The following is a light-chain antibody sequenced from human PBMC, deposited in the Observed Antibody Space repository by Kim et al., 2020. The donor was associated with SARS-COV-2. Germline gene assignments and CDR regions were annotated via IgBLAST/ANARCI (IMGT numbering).Light chain of an antibody. CDR2: SHD. J-gene: IGLJ2*01. CDR3: IAWDDSLNGPV. CDR1: SSNIGTNL. V-gene: IGLV1-44*01. Sequence: QSVLTQPPSATGTPGQRVTISCSGSSSNIGTNLVSWYQQLPGTAPKLLIYSHDQRPSGVPDRFSGSKSGTSSSLAISGLQSEDEASYFCIAWDDSLNGPVFGGGTQLTVL.